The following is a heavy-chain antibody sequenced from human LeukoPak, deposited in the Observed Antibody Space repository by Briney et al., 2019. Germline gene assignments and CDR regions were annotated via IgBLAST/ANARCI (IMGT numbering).Heavy chain of an antibody. V-gene: IGHV3-74*01. J-gene: IGHJ3*02. Sequence: GGSLRLSCAASGFTFSSYWMHWVRQAPGKGLVWVSRINSDGSSTSYADSVKGRFTISRDNAKNTLYLQMNSLRAEDTAVYYCATYGGYSSGWFAAAFDIWGQGTMVTVSS. CDR3: ATYGGYSSGWFAAAFDI. CDR1: GFTFSSYW. D-gene: IGHD6-19*01. CDR2: INSDGSST.